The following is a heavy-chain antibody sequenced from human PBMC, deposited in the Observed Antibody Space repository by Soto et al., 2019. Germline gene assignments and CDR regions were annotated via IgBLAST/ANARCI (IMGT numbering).Heavy chain of an antibody. CDR3: ARDHAGSGTINFDY. V-gene: IGHV4-59*12. CDR2: INHSGST. D-gene: IGHD3-10*01. CDR1: GGSMISYY. J-gene: IGHJ4*02. Sequence: PSETLSLTCTVSGGSMISYYWSWIRQPPGKGLEWIGDINHSGSTNYNPSLKSRVNISVDTSKNQFSLKLSSVTAADTAVYYCARDHAGSGTINFDYWGQGTPVTVSS.